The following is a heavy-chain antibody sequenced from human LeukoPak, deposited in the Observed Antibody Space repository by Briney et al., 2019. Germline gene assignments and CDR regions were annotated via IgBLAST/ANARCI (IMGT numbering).Heavy chain of an antibody. J-gene: IGHJ3*02. D-gene: IGHD2-21*02. V-gene: IGHV3-15*01. CDR3: TTVWNCGGDCSDAFDI. CDR2: IKSKTDGGTT. Sequence: PSETLSLTCAVYGGSFSGYYWSWIRQPPGKGLEWVGRIKSKTDGGTTDYAAPVKGRFTISRDDSKNTLYLQMNSLKTEDTAVYYCTTVWNCGGDCSDAFDIWGQGTMVTVSS. CDR1: GGSFSGYY.